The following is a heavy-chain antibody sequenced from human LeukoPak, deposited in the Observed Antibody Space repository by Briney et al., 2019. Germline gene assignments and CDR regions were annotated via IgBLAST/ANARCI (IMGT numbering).Heavy chain of an antibody. Sequence: SETLSLTCAVQGASLRGSYWSWIRQPPGKGLQWIGQIDHSGSTHSIPSLKSRVTISLDTSQSQVSLKVNSVTAADTDVYFCARGGNGWYFDLWGRGTLVTVSS. CDR3: ARGGNGWYFDL. V-gene: IGHV4-34*01. CDR1: GASLRGSY. CDR2: IDHSGST. J-gene: IGHJ2*01. D-gene: IGHD1-14*01.